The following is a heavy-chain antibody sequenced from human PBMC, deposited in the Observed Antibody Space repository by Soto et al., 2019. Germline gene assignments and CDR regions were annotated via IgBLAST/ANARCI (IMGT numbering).Heavy chain of an antibody. CDR2: IDWDDDK. J-gene: IGHJ4*02. CDR3: ARIPTYCSSTSCYKTAFDY. Sequence: GSGPTLVNPTHPLTLTCTFSGVSLSTGGMRVSWIRQPPGKALEWLARIDWDDDKFYSTSLKTRLTISKDTSKNQVVLTMTNMDPVDTATYFCARIPTYCSSTSCYKTAFDYWGQGALVTVSS. CDR1: GVSLSTGGMR. D-gene: IGHD2-2*02. V-gene: IGHV2-70*04.